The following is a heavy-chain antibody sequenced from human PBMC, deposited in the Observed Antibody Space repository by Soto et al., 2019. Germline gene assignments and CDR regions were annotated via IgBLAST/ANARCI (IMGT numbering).Heavy chain of an antibody. CDR3: ARQENRRYYYYGMDV. CDR1: GYSFTSYW. V-gene: IGHV5-51*01. CDR2: IYPGDSDT. Sequence: GESLKISCKGSGYSFTSYWIGWVRQMPGKGLEWMGNIYPGDSDTRYSPSFQGQVTISADKSISTAYLQWSSLKASDTAMYYCARQENRRYYYYGMDVWGQGTTVTVSS. J-gene: IGHJ6*02.